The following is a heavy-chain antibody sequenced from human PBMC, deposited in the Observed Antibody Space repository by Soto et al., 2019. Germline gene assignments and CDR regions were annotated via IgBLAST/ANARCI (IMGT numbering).Heavy chain of an antibody. V-gene: IGHV1-18*01. D-gene: IGHD6-13*01. CDR2: ISTYNANT. CDR3: ARERDGSSWSSAESLQY. CDR1: GYIFSNYG. J-gene: IGHJ1*01. Sequence: DASVKVSCKDSGYIFSNYGISGVVQPPLQGLEWMGCISTYNANTYYAQKFQGRVTMTTDTSTSTAYMELRSLRSDDTAVFYCARERDGSSWSSAESLQYWGQGTLVTSPQ.